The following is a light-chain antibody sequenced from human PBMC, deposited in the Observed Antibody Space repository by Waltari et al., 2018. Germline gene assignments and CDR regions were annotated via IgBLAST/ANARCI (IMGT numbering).Light chain of an antibody. V-gene: IGKV3-20*01. CDR2: NTS. CDR3: QHNVRLPVT. J-gene: IGKJ1*01. Sequence: EIVLTQSPGTLSLSPGERATLSCRASQSVGRSLGWYQQKPGKAPRLVIYNTSTRATGIPDRFSGSVSGTDFSLTISRLEPEDFAVYYCQHNVRLPVTFGQGTKVEIK. CDR1: QSVGRS.